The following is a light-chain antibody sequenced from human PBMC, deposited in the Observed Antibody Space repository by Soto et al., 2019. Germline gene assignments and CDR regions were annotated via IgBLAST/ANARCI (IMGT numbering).Light chain of an antibody. CDR3: CSFTGSDTVV. J-gene: IGLJ3*02. Sequence: QSALTQPRSVSGSPGQSVTISCTGTSSDIGNYNYVSWYQQYPGKAPKLIIYDVSKRPSGIPDRFFGSKFGNTASLTISGLQADDEADYYCCSFTGSDTVVFGGGTKLTVL. CDR1: SSDIGNYNY. V-gene: IGLV2-11*01. CDR2: DVS.